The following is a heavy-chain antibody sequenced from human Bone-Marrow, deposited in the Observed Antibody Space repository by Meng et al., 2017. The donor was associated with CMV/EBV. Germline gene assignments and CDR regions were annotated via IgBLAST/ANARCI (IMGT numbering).Heavy chain of an antibody. CDR3: ARVDGDFWSGYFCDY. J-gene: IGHJ4*02. CDR1: GFTFSSYW. V-gene: IGHV3-74*01. CDR2: INSDGSST. Sequence: GESLKISCAASGFTFSSYWMHWVRQAPGKGLAWVSRINSDGSSTSYADSVKGRFTISRDNSKNTLYLQMNSLRAEDTAVYYCARVDGDFWSGYFCDYWGQGTLVTVYS. D-gene: IGHD3-3*01.